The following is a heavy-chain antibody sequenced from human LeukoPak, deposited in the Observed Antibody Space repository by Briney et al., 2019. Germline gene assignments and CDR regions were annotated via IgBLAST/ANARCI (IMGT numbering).Heavy chain of an antibody. D-gene: IGHD4-23*01. CDR1: AVTFRGHW. V-gene: IGHV3-7*01. CDR3: AREWHDYGGDSRGY. Sequence: GSLRLSSAASAVTFRGHWLTWVCEAPGKSLEWVASIKEDGREAHYVDSVKGRFTISRDNAKSLLYLQMNSLRGDDTAFYHCAREWHDYGGDSRGYWGHGTLVTVSS. J-gene: IGHJ4*01. CDR2: IKEDGREA.